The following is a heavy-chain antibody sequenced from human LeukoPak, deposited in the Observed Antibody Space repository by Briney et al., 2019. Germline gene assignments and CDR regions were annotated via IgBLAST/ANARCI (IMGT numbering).Heavy chain of an antibody. V-gene: IGHV4-4*07. CDR1: GGSLSSYY. J-gene: IGHJ6*02. D-gene: IGHD5-12*01. CDR2: IYTSGST. Sequence: SETPSLTCTVSGGSLSSYYWSWIRQPAGKGLEWIGRIYTSGSTNYNPSLKSRVTMSVDTSKNQFSLKLSSVTAADTAVYYCARDMMGATIILTYYYYGMDVWGQGTTVTVSS. CDR3: ARDMMGATIILTYYYYGMDV.